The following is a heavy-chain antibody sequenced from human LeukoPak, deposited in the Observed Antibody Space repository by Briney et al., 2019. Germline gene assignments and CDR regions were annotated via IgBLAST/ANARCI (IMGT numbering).Heavy chain of an antibody. V-gene: IGHV3-7*01. Sequence: GGSLRLSCGASGFSFSNFWMSWIRQAPGKGLERVANMNPDGSATYYLDSVKGRFTISRDNAKTSVYLQMNSLRPDDTAVYYCARTLAGVPGHSDLFDFWGQGTLVTVSS. CDR1: GFSFSNFW. D-gene: IGHD2-2*01. CDR3: ARTLAGVPGHSDLFDF. J-gene: IGHJ4*02. CDR2: MNPDGSAT.